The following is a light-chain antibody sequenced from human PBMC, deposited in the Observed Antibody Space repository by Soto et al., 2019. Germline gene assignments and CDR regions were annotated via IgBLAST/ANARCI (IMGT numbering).Light chain of an antibody. CDR3: SSYTSSSTYV. Sequence: QSVLTQPPSVSGSPGQSVTISCTRTSSDVGSYNRVSWYQQSPGTAPKLMIYEVSNRPSGVPDRFSGSKSGNTASLTISGLQAEDEADYYCSSYTSSSTYVFGTGTKVTVL. J-gene: IGLJ1*01. CDR2: EVS. CDR1: SSDVGSYNR. V-gene: IGLV2-18*02.